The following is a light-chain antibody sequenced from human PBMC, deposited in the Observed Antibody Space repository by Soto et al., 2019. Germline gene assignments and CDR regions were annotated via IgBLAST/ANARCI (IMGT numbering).Light chain of an antibody. CDR1: SNDVGGYNH. Sequence: QSALTQPPSASGSPGQSVTISCTGTSNDVGGYNHVSWYKLQPGKVPKLMIYEVTKRPSWVPNRFSGSKSGNTASLTVSGLLAEDEADYYCSSYAGNNIVIFGGGTKVTVL. CDR2: EVT. J-gene: IGLJ2*01. V-gene: IGLV2-8*01. CDR3: SSYAGNNIVI.